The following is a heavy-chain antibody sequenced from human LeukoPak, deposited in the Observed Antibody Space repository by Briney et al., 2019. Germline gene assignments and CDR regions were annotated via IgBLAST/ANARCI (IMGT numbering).Heavy chain of an antibody. V-gene: IGHV1-8*01. CDR3: TRGDY. Sequence: ASVKVSCKVSGYTLTELSMHWVRQATGQGLEWMGWMNTNSGNTGYAQKLQGRVTLTRDTSISTAYMELSSLRSEDTAVYYCTRGDYWGQGTLVTVSS. J-gene: IGHJ4*02. CDR1: GYTLTELS. CDR2: MNTNSGNT.